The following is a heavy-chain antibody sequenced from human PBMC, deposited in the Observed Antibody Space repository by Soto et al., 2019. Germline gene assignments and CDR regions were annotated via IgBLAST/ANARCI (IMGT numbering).Heavy chain of an antibody. CDR3: ARQKADRHRYYYYYYGMDV. CDR2: IFADGTT. V-gene: IGHV3-53*04. CDR1: GLTFSNYG. D-gene: IGHD3-16*02. J-gene: IGHJ6*02. Sequence: GGSLRLSCAASGLTFSNYGMHWVRQAPGKGLDWVSVIFADGTTYYVDSVKGRFTISRHNSKNTLYLQMDSLRTEDTAVYYCARQKADRHRYYYYYYGMDVWGQGTAVTVSS.